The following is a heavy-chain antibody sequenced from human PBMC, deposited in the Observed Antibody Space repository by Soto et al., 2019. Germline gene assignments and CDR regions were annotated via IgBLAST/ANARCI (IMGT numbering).Heavy chain of an antibody. J-gene: IGHJ6*02. V-gene: IGHV1-3*05. CDR3: ASSATTADYYYGMDV. CDR2: INAGNVNT. CDR1: GYTFTNYA. Sequence: QVQLVQSGAEEKKPGASVKVSCKASGYTFTNYAMHWVRQAPGQRLEWMGWINAGNVNTKYSQKFQGRVPITRDTSASTAYLELSSLTSEDTAVYHCASSATTADYYYGMDVWGQGPRVTVSS. D-gene: IGHD1-26*01.